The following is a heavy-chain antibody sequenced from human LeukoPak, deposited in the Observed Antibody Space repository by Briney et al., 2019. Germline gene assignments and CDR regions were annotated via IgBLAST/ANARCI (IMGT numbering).Heavy chain of an antibody. CDR3: ASRTEGYCSGGSCYDFDY. CDR1: GFTVSSNY. CDR2: IYSGGST. V-gene: IGHV3-66*01. Sequence: GGSLRLSCAASGFTVSSNYMSWVRQAPGKGLEWVSVIYSGGSTYYADSVKGRFTISRDNSKNTLYLQMNSLRAEDTAVYYCASRTEGYCSGGSCYDFDYWGQGTLVTVSS. D-gene: IGHD2-15*01. J-gene: IGHJ4*02.